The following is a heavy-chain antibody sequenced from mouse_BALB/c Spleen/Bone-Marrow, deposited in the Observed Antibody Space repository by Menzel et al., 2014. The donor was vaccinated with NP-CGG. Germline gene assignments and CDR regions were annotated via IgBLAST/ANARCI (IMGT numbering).Heavy chain of an antibody. CDR1: GYAFSTYW. CDR3: SRGGNYGTY. J-gene: IGHJ3*01. D-gene: IGHD2-1*01. Sequence: QVQLKHSGAELVRPGSSVKISCKASGYAFSTYWMNWVKQRPRQGLEWIGQIYPGNGNADYNGKFKDKATLTADKSSRTAYMHLSSLTSEDSAVYFCSRGGNYGTYWGQGTLVTVSA. V-gene: IGHV1-80*01. CDR2: IYPGNGNA.